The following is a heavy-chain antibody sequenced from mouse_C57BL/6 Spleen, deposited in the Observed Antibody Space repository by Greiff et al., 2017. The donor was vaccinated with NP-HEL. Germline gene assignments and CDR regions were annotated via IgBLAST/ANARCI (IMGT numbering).Heavy chain of an antibody. D-gene: IGHD2-4*01. Sequence: QVQLQQSGPELVKPGASVKISCKASGYAFSSSWMNWVKQRPGKGLEWIGRIYPADGDTNYNGKFKGKATLTADKSSSTAYMQLSSLTSEDSAVYFCARSSDCDAPYAMDYWGQGTSVTVSS. CDR2: IYPADGDT. J-gene: IGHJ4*01. CDR3: ARSSDCDAPYAMDY. CDR1: GYAFSSSW. V-gene: IGHV1-82*01.